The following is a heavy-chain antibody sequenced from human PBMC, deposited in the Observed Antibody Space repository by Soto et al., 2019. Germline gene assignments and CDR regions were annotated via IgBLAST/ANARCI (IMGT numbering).Heavy chain of an antibody. D-gene: IGHD1-26*01. J-gene: IGHJ4*02. CDR1: GGSISSGGYY. Sequence: QVQLQESGPGLVKPSQTLSLTCTVSGGSISSGGYYWSWIRQYPGKGLEWIGYIYYRGSTSYNPSLKSRVTISVDTSKNQLSLKLSSVTAADTAVYYCARGMGATHFDSWGQGTLVTVSS. CDR2: IYYRGST. V-gene: IGHV4-31*03. CDR3: ARGMGATHFDS.